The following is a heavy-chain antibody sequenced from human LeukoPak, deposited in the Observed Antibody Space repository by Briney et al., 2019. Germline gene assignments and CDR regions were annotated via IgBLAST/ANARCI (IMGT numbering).Heavy chain of an antibody. CDR1: GGTFSSYA. CDR3: ARDRSHQLSRVLNYYYYMDV. Sequence: SVKVSCKASGGTFSSYAISWVRQAPGQGLEWMGRIIPILGIANYAQKFQGRVTITADKSTSTAYMELSSLRSEDTAMYYCARDRSHQLSRVLNYYYYMDVWGKGTTVTVSS. CDR2: IIPILGIA. J-gene: IGHJ6*03. D-gene: IGHD2-2*01. V-gene: IGHV1-69*04.